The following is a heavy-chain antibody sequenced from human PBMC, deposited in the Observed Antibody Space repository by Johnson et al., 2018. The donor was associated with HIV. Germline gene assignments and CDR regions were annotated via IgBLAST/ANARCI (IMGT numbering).Heavy chain of an antibody. CDR2: IKRKTDGGTT. CDR3: TTDLAAVGNGSFDI. V-gene: IGHV3-15*01. Sequence: LVESGGGLVQPGGSLKLSCAVSGFTFSNAWMSWVRQAPGMGLEWVDRIKRKTDGGTTDYATPVRGRFTISRDDSNNTLYLQMNSLKSEDTAIYSCTTDLAAVGNGSFDIWGQGTMVTVSS. J-gene: IGHJ3*02. CDR1: GFTFSNAW. D-gene: IGHD6-13*01.